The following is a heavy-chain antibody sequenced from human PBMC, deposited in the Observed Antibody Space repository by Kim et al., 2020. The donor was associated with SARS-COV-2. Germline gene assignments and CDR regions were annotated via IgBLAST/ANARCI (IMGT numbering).Heavy chain of an antibody. D-gene: IGHD6-19*01. V-gene: IGHV3-7*01. CDR1: GFTFSSYW. Sequence: GGSLRLSCAASGFTFSSYWMSWVRQAPGKGLEWVANIKQDGSEKYYVDSVKGRFTISRDNAKNSLYLQMNSLRAEDTAVYYCAREIGQWLATGYYYGMDVWGQGTTVTVSS. J-gene: IGHJ6*02. CDR2: IKQDGSEK. CDR3: AREIGQWLATGYYYGMDV.